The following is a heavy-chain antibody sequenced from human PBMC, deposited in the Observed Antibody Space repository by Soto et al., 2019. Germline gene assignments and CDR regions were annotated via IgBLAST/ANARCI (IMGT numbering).Heavy chain of an antibody. Sequence: GGSLRLSCAASGFTFSSYGMHWVRQAPGKGLEWVAVISYDGSNKYYADSVKGRLTISRDNSKNTLYLQMNSLRAEDTAVYYCAKGLVVVAATGFDYWGQGTLVTVSS. J-gene: IGHJ4*02. V-gene: IGHV3-30*18. D-gene: IGHD2-15*01. CDR2: ISYDGSNK. CDR1: GFTFSSYG. CDR3: AKGLVVVAATGFDY.